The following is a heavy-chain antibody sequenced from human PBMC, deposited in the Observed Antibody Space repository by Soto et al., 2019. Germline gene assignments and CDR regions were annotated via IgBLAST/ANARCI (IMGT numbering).Heavy chain of an antibody. CDR3: ARSYYDSSGFSNDAFDI. Sequence: QVQLVQSGAEVKKPGASVKVSCKASGYTFTGYYMHWVRQAPGQGLEWMGWINPNSGGTNYAQKFQGWVTMTRDTSISTAYMELRRLRSDDTAVYYCARSYYDSSGFSNDAFDIWGQGTMVTVSS. J-gene: IGHJ3*02. D-gene: IGHD3-22*01. CDR1: GYTFTGYY. V-gene: IGHV1-2*04. CDR2: INPNSGGT.